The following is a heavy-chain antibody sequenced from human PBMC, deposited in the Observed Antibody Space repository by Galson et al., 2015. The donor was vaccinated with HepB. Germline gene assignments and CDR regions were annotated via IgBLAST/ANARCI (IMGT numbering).Heavy chain of an antibody. V-gene: IGHV1-69*13. D-gene: IGHD3-10*01. J-gene: IGHJ3*02. Sequence: SVKVSCKASGGTFSSYAISWVRQAPGQGLEWMGGIIPIFGTANYAQKFQGRVTITADESTSTAYMELSSLRSEDTAVYYCARDLYGGGDAFDIWGQGTMVTVSS. CDR2: IIPIFGTA. CDR3: ARDLYGGGDAFDI. CDR1: GGTFSSYA.